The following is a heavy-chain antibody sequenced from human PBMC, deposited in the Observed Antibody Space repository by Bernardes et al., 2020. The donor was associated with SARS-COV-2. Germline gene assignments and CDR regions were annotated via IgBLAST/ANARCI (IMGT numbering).Heavy chain of an antibody. CDR1: GGSISSYY. D-gene: IGHD2-2*01. CDR2: IYYSGST. Sequence: SETLSLTCTVSGGSISSYYWSWIRQPPGKGLEWIGYIYYSGSTNYNPSLKSRVTISVDTSKNQFSLKLSSVTAADTAVYYCARVLQDRDIVVVPAARKYYYYYYMDVWGKGTTVTVSS. V-gene: IGHV4-59*01. CDR3: ARVLQDRDIVVVPAARKYYYYYYMDV. J-gene: IGHJ6*03.